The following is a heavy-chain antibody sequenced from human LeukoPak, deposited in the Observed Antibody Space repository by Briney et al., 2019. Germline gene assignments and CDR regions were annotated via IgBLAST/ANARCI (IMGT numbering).Heavy chain of an antibody. CDR2: ISAYNGNT. Sequence: ASVKVSCKASGYTFTSYGISWVRQAPGQGLEWMGWISAYNGNTNYAQKLQGRVTMTTDTSTSTAYMELRSLRSDDTAVYYCAVGIKGAYDSSGYYYPPFDYWGQGTLVTVSS. J-gene: IGHJ4*02. CDR3: AVGIKGAYDSSGYYYPPFDY. CDR1: GYTFTSYG. V-gene: IGHV1-18*01. D-gene: IGHD3-22*01.